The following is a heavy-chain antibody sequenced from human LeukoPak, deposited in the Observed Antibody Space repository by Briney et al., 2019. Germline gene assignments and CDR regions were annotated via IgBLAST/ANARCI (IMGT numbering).Heavy chain of an antibody. CDR3: ARFRSGSYYRENFDY. V-gene: IGHV3-48*03. CDR2: ISSSGSTI. Sequence: QPGGSLRLSCAASGFTFSSYEMNWVRQAPGKGLEWVSYISSSGSTIYYADSVKGRFTISRDNAKNSLYLQMNSLRVEDTAVYYCARFRSGSYYRENFDYWGQGTLVTVSS. J-gene: IGHJ4*02. CDR1: GFTFSSYE. D-gene: IGHD3-10*01.